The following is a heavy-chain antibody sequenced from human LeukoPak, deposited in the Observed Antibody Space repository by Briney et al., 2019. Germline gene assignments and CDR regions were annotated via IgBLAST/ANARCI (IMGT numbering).Heavy chain of an antibody. J-gene: IGHJ6*03. CDR2: TNPNSGNT. D-gene: IGHD6-19*01. CDR3: ARGLMNSSGWSKYYYYYYYMDV. V-gene: IGHV1-8*01. CDR1: GYTFTSYD. Sequence: ASVKVSCKASGYTFTSYDINWVRQATGQGREWMGWTNPNSGNTGYAQKFQGRVTMTRNTSISTAYMELSSLRSEDTAVYYCARGLMNSSGWSKYYYYYYYMDVWGKGTTVTISS.